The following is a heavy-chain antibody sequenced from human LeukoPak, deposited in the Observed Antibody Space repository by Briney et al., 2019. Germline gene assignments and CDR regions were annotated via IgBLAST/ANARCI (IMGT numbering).Heavy chain of an antibody. Sequence: ASVKVSCKASRYTFAGYYIHWVRQAPGQGLEWMAWISPNSDDTNYAPKFQGRVTVTGDTSTSTAYMELSRLRFDDTAVYYCARVIVGATAFAYWGQGTLVTVSS. CDR3: ARVIVGATAFAY. J-gene: IGHJ4*02. CDR1: RYTFAGYY. CDR2: ISPNSDDT. D-gene: IGHD1-26*01. V-gene: IGHV1-2*02.